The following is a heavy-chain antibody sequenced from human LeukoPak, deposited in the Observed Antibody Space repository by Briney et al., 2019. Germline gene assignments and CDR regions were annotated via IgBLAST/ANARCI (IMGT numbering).Heavy chain of an antibody. J-gene: IGHJ4*02. D-gene: IGHD3-10*02. Sequence: ASVNDSFKASGYILSTYLISSVRQAPGQGLEWMGCISGYNGNTNYAQKLQGRVTMTTDTSTSTAYMELRSLRSDDTAVYYCARRRCEVFDFDCWGQGTLVTVSS. CDR2: ISGYNGNT. CDR1: GYILSTYL. V-gene: IGHV1-18*01. CDR3: ARRRCEVFDFDC.